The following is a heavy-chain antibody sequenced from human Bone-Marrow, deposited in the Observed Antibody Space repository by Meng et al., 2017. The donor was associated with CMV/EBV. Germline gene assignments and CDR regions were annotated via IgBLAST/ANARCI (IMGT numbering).Heavy chain of an antibody. CDR2: INHSGST. D-gene: IGHD3-10*01. CDR3: ARDRGLGPPLYYVFDI. J-gene: IGHJ3*02. V-gene: IGHV4-34*01. CDR1: GGSFSGNY. Sequence: GSLRLTCAVYGGSFSGNYWSWIRQPPGKGLEWIGEINHSGSTNYNPSLKSRVTISVDTSKNQFSLKLGSVTAADTAGYYCARDRGLGPPLYYVFDIWRQGTMVTVSS.